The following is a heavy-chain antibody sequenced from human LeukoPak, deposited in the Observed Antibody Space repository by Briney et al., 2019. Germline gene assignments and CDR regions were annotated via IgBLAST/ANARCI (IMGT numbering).Heavy chain of an antibody. D-gene: IGHD2-2*01. CDR3: ARRQCSSTSCYWGTNWFDP. J-gene: IGHJ5*02. V-gene: IGHV5-51*01. CDR2: IYPGDSDT. Sequence: GGSLKISCKGSGYSFTSYWIGWVRPMPGKGLGWMGIIYPGDSDTRYSPSFQGQVTISADKSISTAYLQWSSLKASDTAMYYCARRQCSSTSCYWGTNWFDPWGQGTLVTVSS. CDR1: GYSFTSYW.